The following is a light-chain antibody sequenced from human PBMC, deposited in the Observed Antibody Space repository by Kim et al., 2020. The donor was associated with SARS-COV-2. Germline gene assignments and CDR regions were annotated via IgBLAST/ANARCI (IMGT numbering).Light chain of an antibody. CDR1: QSVLSNSNNKNY. CDR3: HQYYSTPYT. CDR2: WAS. V-gene: IGKV4-1*01. Sequence: DIVMTQSPDSLAVSLGERATINCKSSQSVLSNSNNKNYLAWYQHKPGQPPKVVIYWASTRESGVPDRFSGSGSGTDFTLTISSLQAEDGVVYYSHQYYSTPYTFGQGTKVDIK. J-gene: IGKJ2*01.